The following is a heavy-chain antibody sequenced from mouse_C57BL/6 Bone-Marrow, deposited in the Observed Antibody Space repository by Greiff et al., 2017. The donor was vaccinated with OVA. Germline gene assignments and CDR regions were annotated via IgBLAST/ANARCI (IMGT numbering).Heavy chain of an antibody. CDR2: ISDGGSYT. Sequence: EVKLMESGGGLVKPGGSLKLSCAASGFTFSSYAMSWVRQTPEKRLEWVATISDGGSYTYYPDNVKGRFTISRDNAKNNLYLQMSHLKSEDTAMYYCARDQYYGSSYDAMDYWGKGTSVTVSS. V-gene: IGHV5-4*01. CDR1: GFTFSSYA. D-gene: IGHD1-1*01. CDR3: ARDQYYGSSYDAMDY. J-gene: IGHJ4*01.